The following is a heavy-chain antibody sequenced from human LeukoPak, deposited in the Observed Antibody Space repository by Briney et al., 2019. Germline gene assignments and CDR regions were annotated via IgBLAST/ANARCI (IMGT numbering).Heavy chain of an antibody. CDR3: ARMVGAPSDNYYYYYGMDV. J-gene: IGHJ6*02. CDR2: IYYSGST. CDR1: GGSISSGGYY. D-gene: IGHD1-26*01. Sequence: SETLSLTCTVSGGSISSGGYYWSWIRQHPGKGLEWIGYIYYSGSTNYNPSLKSRVTISVDTSKNQFSLKLSSVTAADTAVYYCARMVGAPSDNYYYYYGMDVWGQGTTVTVSS. V-gene: IGHV4-61*08.